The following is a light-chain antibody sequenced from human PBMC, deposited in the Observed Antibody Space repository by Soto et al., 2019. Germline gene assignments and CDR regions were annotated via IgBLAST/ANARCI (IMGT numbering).Light chain of an antibody. Sequence: DTVLTQSPGTLSLSPGERATLSCRASQSVGSSYLAWYQQKPGQAPSLLMYGASSRATGIPDRFSGSGSGTDFTLIISRLEPEDFAVYYCQQYGNSPRTFGQGTKV. J-gene: IGKJ1*01. CDR2: GAS. V-gene: IGKV3-20*01. CDR1: QSVGSSY. CDR3: QQYGNSPRT.